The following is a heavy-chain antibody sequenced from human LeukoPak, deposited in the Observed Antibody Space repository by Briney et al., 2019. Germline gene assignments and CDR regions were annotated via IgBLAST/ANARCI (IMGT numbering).Heavy chain of an antibody. J-gene: IGHJ4*02. CDR3: VNRYSSSWYVY. CDR1: GFTFSSCA. CDR2: ISSNGGST. V-gene: IGHV3-64D*06. Sequence: GGSLRLSCSASGFTFSSCAMHWVRQAPGEGLEYVSAISSNGGSTYYADSVKGRFTISRDNSKNTLYLQMSSLRAEDTAVYYCVNRYSSSWYVYWGQGTLVTVSS. D-gene: IGHD6-13*01.